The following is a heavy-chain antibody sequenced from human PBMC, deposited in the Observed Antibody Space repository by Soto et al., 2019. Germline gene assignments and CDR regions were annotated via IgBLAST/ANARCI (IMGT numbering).Heavy chain of an antibody. CDR3: ARAYGDYDKLWFDP. Sequence: SETLSLTCSVSGGSISSGGHCWSWIRQHPGKGLEWIGYIYYSGSTYYNPSLKSRVTISVDTSKNQFSLKLSSVTAADTAVYYCARAYGDYDKLWFDPWGQGTLVTVSS. CDR1: GGSISSGGHC. CDR2: IYYSGST. V-gene: IGHV4-31*03. D-gene: IGHD4-17*01. J-gene: IGHJ5*02.